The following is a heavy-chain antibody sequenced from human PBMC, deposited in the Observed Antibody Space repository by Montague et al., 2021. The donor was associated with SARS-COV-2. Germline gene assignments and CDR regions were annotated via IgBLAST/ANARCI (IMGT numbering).Heavy chain of an antibody. V-gene: IGHV5-51*01. CDR1: GSNFTNYW. CDR2: VYPGDSET. CDR3: ARQPGAYSGSLDFVP. Sequence: QSGAEVKKPGESLTISCKDSGSNFTNYWIGWVRQLPGKGLEWMGIVYPGDSETRYSPSFQGLVTISVDKSISTAFLQWSSLRASDTAMYYCARQPGAYSGSLDFVPWGQGPLVTVSS. D-gene: IGHD3-10*01. J-gene: IGHJ5*02.